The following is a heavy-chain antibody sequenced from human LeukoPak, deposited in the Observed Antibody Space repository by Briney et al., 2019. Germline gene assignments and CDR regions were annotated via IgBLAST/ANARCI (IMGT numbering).Heavy chain of an antibody. CDR3: AKVSTSTISG. CDR2: ISYDGSNK. CDR1: GFTFSSYA. V-gene: IGHV3-30-3*01. Sequence: QPGRSLRLSCAASGFTFSSYAMHWVRQAPGKGLEWVAVISYDGSNKYYADSVKGRFTISRDNSKNTLYLQMNSLRAEDTAVYYCAKVSTSTISGWGQGTLVTVSS. D-gene: IGHD2-2*01. J-gene: IGHJ4*02.